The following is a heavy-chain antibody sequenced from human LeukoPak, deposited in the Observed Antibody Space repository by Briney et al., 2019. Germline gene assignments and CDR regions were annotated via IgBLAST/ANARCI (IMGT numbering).Heavy chain of an antibody. J-gene: IGHJ3*02. Sequence: GASVKVSCKASGYTFTGYYMHWVRQAPGQGLEWMGWINPNSGGTNYAQKFQGRVTMTRDTSISTAYMKLSRLRSDDTAVYYCARHDYYDSSGYYFFGAFDIWGQGTMVTVSS. V-gene: IGHV1-2*02. CDR1: GYTFTGYY. D-gene: IGHD3-22*01. CDR2: INPNSGGT. CDR3: ARHDYYDSSGYYFFGAFDI.